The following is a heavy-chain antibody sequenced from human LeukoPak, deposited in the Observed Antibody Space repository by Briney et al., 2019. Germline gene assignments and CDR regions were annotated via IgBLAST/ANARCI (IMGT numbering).Heavy chain of an antibody. J-gene: IGHJ6*03. D-gene: IGHD6-13*01. CDR2: IYHSGST. Sequence: SETLSLTCAVYGGSFSSSNWWSWVRQPPGKGLEWIGEIYHSGSTNYNPSLKSRVTISVDKSKNQFSLKLSSVTAADTAVYYCARSYSSSWYEYYYYYMDVWGKGTTVTVSS. V-gene: IGHV4-4*02. CDR3: ARSYSSSWYEYYYYYMDV. CDR1: GGSFSSSNW.